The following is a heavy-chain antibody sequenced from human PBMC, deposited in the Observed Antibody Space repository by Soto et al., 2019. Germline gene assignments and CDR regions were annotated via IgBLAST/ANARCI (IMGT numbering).Heavy chain of an antibody. J-gene: IGHJ4*02. CDR3: AKDRRSAAGTKCYFDY. CDR2: ISGSGGST. V-gene: IGHV3-23*01. D-gene: IGHD6-13*01. Sequence: GGSLRLSCAASGFTFGSYAMTWVRQAPGKGLEWVSTISGSGGSTYYADSVKGRFTISRDNSKNTLYLQINSLRAEDTAVYYCAKDRRSAAGTKCYFDYWGQGTLVTVSS. CDR1: GFTFGSYA.